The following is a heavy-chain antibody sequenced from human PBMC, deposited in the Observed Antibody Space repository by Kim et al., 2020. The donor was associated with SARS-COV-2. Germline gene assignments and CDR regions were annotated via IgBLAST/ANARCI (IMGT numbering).Heavy chain of an antibody. J-gene: IGHJ4*02. Sequence: GGSLRLSCAASGFTFSSYGMHWVRQAPGKGLEWVAVISYDGSNNYYADSVKGRFTISRDNSINTLYLQMNSLRAEDTAVYSCARDRAASGSTRGPFDYWGQGALPVVSS. D-gene: IGHD1-26*01. V-gene: IGHV3-33*05. CDR3: ARDRAASGSTRGPFDY. CDR1: GFTFSSYG. CDR2: ISYDGSNN.